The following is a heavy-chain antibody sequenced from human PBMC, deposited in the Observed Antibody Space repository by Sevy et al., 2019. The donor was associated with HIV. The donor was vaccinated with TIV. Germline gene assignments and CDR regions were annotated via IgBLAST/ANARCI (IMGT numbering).Heavy chain of an antibody. V-gene: IGHV3-72*01. CDR3: ATHAGIAAAGRVFDY. D-gene: IGHD6-13*01. Sequence: GGSLRPSCAASGFTFSDHYMEWVRQAPGKGLEWVGRIRNKADSYTTEYAASVKGRFTISRDDSKNSLYLLMNSLKTEETAVYYCATHAGIAAAGRVFDYWGQGTLVTVSS. CDR1: GFTFSDHY. CDR2: IRNKADSYTT. J-gene: IGHJ4*02.